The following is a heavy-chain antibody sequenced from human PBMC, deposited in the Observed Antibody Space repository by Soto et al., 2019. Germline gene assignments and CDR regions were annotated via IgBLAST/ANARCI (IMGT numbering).Heavy chain of an antibody. V-gene: IGHV1-69*12. D-gene: IGHD2-2*01. CDR3: ASHVPAAGYYSSMDV. Sequence: QVQLVQSGAEVKKPGSSVKVSCNASGGTFSSYAISCVRQAPGQVLEWMGGIIPIFGTANYAQKFQGRVTITADDSPSTAYMELSSLRAEDTAVYSFASHVPAAGYYSSMDVWGQGPTVTVAS. J-gene: IGHJ6*02. CDR2: IIPIFGTA. CDR1: GGTFSSYA.